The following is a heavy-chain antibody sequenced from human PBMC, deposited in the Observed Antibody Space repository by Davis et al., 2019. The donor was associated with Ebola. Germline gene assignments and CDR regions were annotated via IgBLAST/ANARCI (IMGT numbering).Heavy chain of an antibody. D-gene: IGHD5-12*01. Sequence: PGGSLRPSCAASGLTFTSYTMNWVRQAPGKGLEWVSSISSSSSYIYYADSVKGRFTISRDNVKNSLYLQMNSLRAEDTAVYYCARDSSGRGFDIWGQGTMVTVSS. CDR3: ARDSSGRGFDI. V-gene: IGHV3-21*01. CDR2: ISSSSSYI. J-gene: IGHJ3*02. CDR1: GLTFTSYT.